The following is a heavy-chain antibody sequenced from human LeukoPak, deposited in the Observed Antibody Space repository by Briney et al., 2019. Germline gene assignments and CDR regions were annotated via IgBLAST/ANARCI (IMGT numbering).Heavy chain of an antibody. Sequence: GGSLRLSCAASGFTFSSYGMHWVRQALGKGLEWVAVISYDGSNKYYADSVKGRFTISRDNSKNTLYLQMNSLRAEDTAVYYCAKVVTMVRGVIYYFDYWGQGTLVTVSS. CDR3: AKVVTMVRGVIYYFDY. J-gene: IGHJ4*02. CDR2: ISYDGSNK. CDR1: GFTFSSYG. D-gene: IGHD3-10*01. V-gene: IGHV3-30*18.